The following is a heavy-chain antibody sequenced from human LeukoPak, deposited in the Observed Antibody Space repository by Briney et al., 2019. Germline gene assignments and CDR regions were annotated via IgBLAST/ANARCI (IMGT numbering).Heavy chain of an antibody. D-gene: IGHD3-22*01. J-gene: IGHJ4*02. CDR2: INQDGREN. Sequence: GGSLRLSCAASGFTFSTYWINWVRQAPGKGLEWVANINQDGRENYYVDSVKGRFTISRDNAKNSLYLQMNSLRAEDTAVYYCARGTSDSRVTPTRYWGQGTLVTVSS. V-gene: IGHV3-7*01. CDR1: GFTFSTYW. CDR3: ARGTSDSRVTPTRY.